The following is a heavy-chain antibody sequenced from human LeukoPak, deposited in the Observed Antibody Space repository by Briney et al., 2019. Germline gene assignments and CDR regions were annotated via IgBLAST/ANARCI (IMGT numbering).Heavy chain of an antibody. CDR3: ARVDTAMVIDY. CDR2: IIPILGIA. D-gene: IGHD5-18*01. V-gene: IGHV1-69*02. Sequence: GASVKVSCKTSGYTFTRYYLNWVRQAPGQGLEWMGRIIPILGIANYAQKFQGRVTITADKSTSTAYMELSSLRSEDTAVYYCARVDTAMVIDYWGQGTLVTVSS. J-gene: IGHJ4*02. CDR1: GYTFTRYY.